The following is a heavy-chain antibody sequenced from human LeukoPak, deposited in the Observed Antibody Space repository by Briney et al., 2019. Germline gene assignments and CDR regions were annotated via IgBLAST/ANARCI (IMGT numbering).Heavy chain of an antibody. V-gene: IGHV3-23*01. CDR1: RFIFSSYA. CDR2: ITASGNTA. Sequence: GGSLRLSCAASRFIFSSYAMRWVRQAPGKGLEWVSGITASGNTAFYADSVKGRFTISRDNSKNTLYLQMNSLRAEDTAIYYCGRDPNGDYLGAFDFWGPGTMVAVSS. J-gene: IGHJ3*01. CDR3: GRDPNGDYLGAFDF. D-gene: IGHD2-21*02.